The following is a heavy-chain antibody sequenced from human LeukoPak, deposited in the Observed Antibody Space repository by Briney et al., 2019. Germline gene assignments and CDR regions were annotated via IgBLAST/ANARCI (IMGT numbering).Heavy chain of an antibody. V-gene: IGHV5-51*01. J-gene: IGHJ4*02. CDR1: GYSFSSYW. CDR3: ARGDTIFGVVIFFDY. D-gene: IGHD3-3*01. Sequence: GESLKISCKGSGYSFSSYWIGWVRQMPGKGLEWMGIIYPRDSDTRYSPSFQGQVTISADKSTSTAFLQWSSLKASDTAMYYCARGDTIFGVVIFFDYWGQGTLVTVSS. CDR2: IYPRDSDT.